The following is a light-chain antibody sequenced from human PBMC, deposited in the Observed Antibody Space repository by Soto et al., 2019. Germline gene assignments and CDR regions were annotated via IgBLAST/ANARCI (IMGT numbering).Light chain of an antibody. J-gene: IGKJ3*01. CDR3: QQYYSLPLT. CDR2: AAS. Sequence: DIQMTQSPSSLSASVGDRVTITCRASQSISSYLNWYQQKPGKAPKLLIYAASSLQSGVPSRFSGSGSGTDFTLTISSLQPEDVAVYYCQQYYSLPLTFGPGTKVDI. V-gene: IGKV1-39*01. CDR1: QSISSY.